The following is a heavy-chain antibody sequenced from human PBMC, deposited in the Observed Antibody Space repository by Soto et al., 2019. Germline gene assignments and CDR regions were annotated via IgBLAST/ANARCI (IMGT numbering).Heavy chain of an antibody. CDR3: AKDATYYYNNLPRAYFDS. Sequence: PGGSLRLSCAGSGFPFYNYGINWVRQAPGKGLEWVAIISFDGTTKVYADSVQGRFTISRDNSKNTVFLQMNGLRVEDTAVYYCAKDATYYYNNLPRAYFDSWGQGTPVTVSS. D-gene: IGHD3-22*01. CDR1: GFPFYNYG. V-gene: IGHV3-30*18. CDR2: ISFDGTTK. J-gene: IGHJ4*02.